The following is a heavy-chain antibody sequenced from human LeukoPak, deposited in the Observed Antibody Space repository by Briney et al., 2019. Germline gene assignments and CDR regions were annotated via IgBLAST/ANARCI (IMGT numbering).Heavy chain of an antibody. D-gene: IGHD3-10*01. CDR2: INPNSGGT. CDR1: GYTFTSYY. CDR3: ARGSNSGSGVDY. V-gene: IGHV1-2*02. Sequence: ASVKVSCKASGYTFTSYYMHWMRQAPGQGLEWMGWINPNSGGTNYAQKFQGRVTMTRDTSISTAYMELSRLRSDDTAVYYCARGSNSGSGVDYWRQGTLVTVSS. J-gene: IGHJ4*02.